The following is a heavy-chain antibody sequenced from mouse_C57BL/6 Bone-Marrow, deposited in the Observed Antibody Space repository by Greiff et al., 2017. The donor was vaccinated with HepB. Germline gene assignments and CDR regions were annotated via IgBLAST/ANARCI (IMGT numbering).Heavy chain of an antibody. CDR2: IWSGGST. CDR1: GFSLTSYG. V-gene: IGHV2-2*01. D-gene: IGHD4-1*01. Sequence: VQLQQSGPGLVQPSQSLSITCTVSGFSLTSYGVHWVRQSPGKGLEWLGVIWSGGSTDYNAAFISRLSISKDNSKIQVFFKMNRLQADDTAIYYCAGAGASGFAYWGQGTLVTVSA. J-gene: IGHJ3*01. CDR3: AGAGASGFAY.